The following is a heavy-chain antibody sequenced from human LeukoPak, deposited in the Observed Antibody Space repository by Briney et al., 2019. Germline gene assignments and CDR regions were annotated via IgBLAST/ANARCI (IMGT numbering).Heavy chain of an antibody. CDR1: TFTFSRYW. V-gene: IGHV3-74*01. CDR2: INSDGTNT. J-gene: IGHJ4*02. CDR3: ARDRAAFGVVQVGY. D-gene: IGHD3-3*01. Sequence: PGGSLRLSCAASTFTFSRYWMHWVRQAPGKGLVWVSRINSDGTNTYYADSVKGRFTISRDNTKNTLYLQMNSLRNEDTAVYYCARDRAAFGVVQVGYWGQGTLVTVSS.